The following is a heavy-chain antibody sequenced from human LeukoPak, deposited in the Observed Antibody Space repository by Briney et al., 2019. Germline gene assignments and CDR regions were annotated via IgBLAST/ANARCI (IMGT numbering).Heavy chain of an antibody. V-gene: IGHV5-51*01. D-gene: IGHD5-18*01. CDR3: ARSKDIQLGDY. J-gene: IGHJ4*02. CDR1: GYTFANYW. CDR2: IHPGDSDT. Sequence: GESLKISCKASGYTFANYWIVWVRQMPGKGLEWMGIIHPGDSDTRYSPSFQGQVTISADKSISTAYLQWSSLKASDTAMYYCARSKDIQLGDYWGQGTLVTVSS.